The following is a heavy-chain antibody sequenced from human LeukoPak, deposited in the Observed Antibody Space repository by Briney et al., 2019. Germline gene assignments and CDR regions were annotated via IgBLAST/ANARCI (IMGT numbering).Heavy chain of an antibody. V-gene: IGHV1-69*13. J-gene: IGHJ4*02. D-gene: IGHD3-22*01. Sequence: ASVKVSCKASGYTFTSYGISWVRQAPGQGLEWMGGIIPIFGTANYAQKFQGRVTITADESTSTAYMELSSLRSEDTAVYYCARDGAYYYDSSGYYSFDYWGQGTLVTVSS. CDR2: IIPIFGTA. CDR3: ARDGAYYYDSSGYYSFDY. CDR1: GYTFTSYG.